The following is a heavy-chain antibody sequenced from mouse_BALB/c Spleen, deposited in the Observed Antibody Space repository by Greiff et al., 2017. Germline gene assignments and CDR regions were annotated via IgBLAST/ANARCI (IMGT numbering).Heavy chain of an antibody. V-gene: IGHV1-63*02. D-gene: IGHD1-2*01. J-gene: IGHJ1*01. CDR3: ARSPTTATFYWYFDV. Sequence: QVQLQQSGAELVRPGTSVKISCKASGYTFTNYWLGWVKQRPGHGLEWIGDIYPGGGYTNYNEKFKGKATLTADTSSSTAYMQHSSLTSEDSAVYFCARSPTTATFYWYFDVWGAGTTVTVSS. CDR2: IYPGGGYT. CDR1: GYTFTNYW.